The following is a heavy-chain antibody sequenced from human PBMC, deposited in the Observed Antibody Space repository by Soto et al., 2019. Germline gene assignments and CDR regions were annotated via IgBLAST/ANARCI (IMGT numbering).Heavy chain of an antibody. CDR2: ITADGESP. CDR3: AKAFMMYAVSHFDS. D-gene: IGHD2-8*01. V-gene: IGHV3-23*01. Sequence: EVQLLESGGGLVQRGGSRRLSCEASGFPFSVYAMTWIRQAHGRGLEWVSSITADGESPYYADSVKGRFTVSRDNSKNNLFLQMHSLRVDDTAVYWCAKAFMMYAVSHFDSWGQGALVTVSS. J-gene: IGHJ5*01. CDR1: GFPFSVYA.